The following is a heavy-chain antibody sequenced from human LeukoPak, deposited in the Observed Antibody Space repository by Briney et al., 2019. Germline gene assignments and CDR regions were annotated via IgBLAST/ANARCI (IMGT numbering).Heavy chain of an antibody. CDR1: GGSISGYY. D-gene: IGHD3-22*01. CDR2: INHSGST. CDR3: ARAARYYYDSSGFDY. J-gene: IGHJ4*02. V-gene: IGHV4-34*01. Sequence: SETLSLTCTVSGGSISGYYWSWIRQPPGKGLEWIGEINHSGSTNYNPSLKSRVTISVDTSKNQFSLKLSSVTAADTAVYYCARAARYYYDSSGFDYWGQGTLVTVSS.